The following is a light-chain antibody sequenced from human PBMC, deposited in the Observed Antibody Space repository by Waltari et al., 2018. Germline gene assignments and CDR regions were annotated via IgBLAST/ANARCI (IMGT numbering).Light chain of an antibody. V-gene: IGLV2-23*02. J-gene: IGLJ1*01. CDR2: EVS. CDR1: SSDVGNFNL. Sequence: QSALTQPASVSGSPGQSITISCTGTSSDVGNFNLVSWYQQHPGKVPKLIIYEVSKRPSGVSNPFSGSTSGNTASLTISGLRAEDEADYYCCSYAGSRTYVFGTGTKVTVL. CDR3: CSYAGSRTYV.